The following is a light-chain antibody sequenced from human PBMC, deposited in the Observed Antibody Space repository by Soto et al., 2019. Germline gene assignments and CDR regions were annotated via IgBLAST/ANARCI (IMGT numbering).Light chain of an antibody. J-gene: IGKJ2*01. CDR3: QQHNDYSAVT. Sequence: DIPMTQSPSTLSASVGDRVTITCRVSQNIGSSLAWYQHRPGKAPKLLIFDASTLQTGVPSRFSGSGFGTEFTLTITGLQPDDFATYYCQQHNDYSAVTFGQGTKLEIK. CDR2: DAS. CDR1: QNIGSS. V-gene: IGKV1-5*01.